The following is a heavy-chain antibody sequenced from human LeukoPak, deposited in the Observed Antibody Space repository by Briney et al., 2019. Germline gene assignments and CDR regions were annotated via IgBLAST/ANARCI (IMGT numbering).Heavy chain of an antibody. V-gene: IGHV4-34*01. CDR1: GGSFSGYY. D-gene: IGHD5-12*01. Sequence: PETLSLTCAVYGGSFSGYYWSWIRQPPGKGLEWIGEINHSGSTNYNPSLKSRVTISVDTSKNQFSLKLSSVTAADTAVYYCARANLEEGYSGYVPYWGQGTLVTVSS. CDR2: INHSGST. CDR3: ARANLEEGYSGYVPY. J-gene: IGHJ4*02.